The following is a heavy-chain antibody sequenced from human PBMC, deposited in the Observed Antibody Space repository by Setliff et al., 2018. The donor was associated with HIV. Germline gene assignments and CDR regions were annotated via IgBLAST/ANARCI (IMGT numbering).Heavy chain of an antibody. J-gene: IGHJ4*02. CDR2: IGTGGDT. CDR3: ARSRAAGFDY. CDR1: GFAFSDYD. Sequence: GSLRLSCATSGFAFSDYDFHWVRQVTGEGLKWVSAIGTGGDTYYADSVKGRFTISRDNDKNSVHLQMTSLRAEDTAVYYCARSRAAGFDYWGQGTLVTVSS. D-gene: IGHD6-13*01. V-gene: IGHV3-13*01.